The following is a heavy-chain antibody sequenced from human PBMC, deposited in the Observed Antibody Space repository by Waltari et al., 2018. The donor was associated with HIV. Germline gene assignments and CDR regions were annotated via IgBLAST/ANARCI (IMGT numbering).Heavy chain of an antibody. CDR1: GYTFTSYG. CDR3: ARGVFDGPELGVGWYFDL. J-gene: IGHJ2*01. Sequence: QVQLVQSGAEVKKPGASVKVSCKASGYTFTSYGISWVRQAPGQGREWMGWIGAYNGNTNYAQKLQGRVTMTTDTSTSTAYRELRSLRSDDTAVYYCARGVFDGPELGVGWYFDLWGRGTLVTVSS. V-gene: IGHV1-18*01. D-gene: IGHD7-27*01. CDR2: IGAYNGNT.